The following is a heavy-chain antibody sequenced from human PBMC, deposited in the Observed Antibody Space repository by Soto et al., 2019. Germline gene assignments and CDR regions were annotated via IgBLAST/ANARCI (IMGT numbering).Heavy chain of an antibody. Sequence: EVQLVESGGGLVQPGGSLRLSCAVTGFTISSNYMNWVRHSPGKGLEWVSVMYAAGSTYYEDSVKGRFNISSDNSKNTVYLQMNSLRGEDTDVYYCARGSNSNNWKLFDYWGQGTLVTVSS. CDR3: ARGSNSNNWKLFDY. CDR2: MYAAGST. J-gene: IGHJ4*02. D-gene: IGHD1-1*01. V-gene: IGHV3-66*01. CDR1: GFTISSNY.